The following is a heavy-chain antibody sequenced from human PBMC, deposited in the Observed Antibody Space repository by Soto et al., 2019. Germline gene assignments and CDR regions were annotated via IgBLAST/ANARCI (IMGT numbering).Heavy chain of an antibody. J-gene: IGHJ4*02. D-gene: IGHD3-22*01. Sequence: PSETLSLTCTVSGDSISSSTYYWGWIRQPPGEGLEWIGSMFYSGNTYYNPSLKSRVTLSIDTSKNQFSLKLNSVTAADTAVYYCVSPEGYYDSSGYTLDYWGQGTRVTVSS. CDR3: VSPEGYYDSSGYTLDY. V-gene: IGHV4-39*01. CDR2: MFYSGNT. CDR1: GDSISSSTYY.